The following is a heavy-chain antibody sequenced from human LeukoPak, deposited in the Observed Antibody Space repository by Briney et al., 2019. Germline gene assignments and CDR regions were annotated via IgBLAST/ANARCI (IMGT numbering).Heavy chain of an antibody. CDR1: GFTSSSYT. V-gene: IGHV3-23*01. J-gene: IGHJ4*02. Sequence: GGSLRLSCSASGFTSSSYTMNWIRQAPGKGLEWVSAISDNGGTTFYADSVKGRFTITRDDSKNTLYVQMNSLRGEDTAVYYCAKDNGPKQLVFLDSWGQGTLVTVSS. D-gene: IGHD6-13*01. CDR3: AKDNGPKQLVFLDS. CDR2: ISDNGGTT.